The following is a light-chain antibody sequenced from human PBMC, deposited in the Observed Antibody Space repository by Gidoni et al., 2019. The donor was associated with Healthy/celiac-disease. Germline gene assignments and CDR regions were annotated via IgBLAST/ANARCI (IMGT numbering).Light chain of an antibody. CDR3: SSYAGSNNWV. Sequence: QSALTQPPSASGSPGQSVTISCTGTSSDVGDYNYVSWYQQHPVKAPKLMIYEVSKRPSGVPDRFFGSKSGNTASLTVSGLQAEDEADYYCSSYAGSNNWVFGGGTKLTVL. CDR1: SSDVGDYNY. J-gene: IGLJ2*01. V-gene: IGLV2-8*01. CDR2: EVS.